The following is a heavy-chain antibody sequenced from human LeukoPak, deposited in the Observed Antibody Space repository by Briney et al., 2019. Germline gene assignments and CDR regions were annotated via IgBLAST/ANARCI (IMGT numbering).Heavy chain of an antibody. CDR1: GFDVGRNY. Sequence: GGSLRLSCAASGFDVGRNYMTWVRQAPGKGLEWVSFIYSGGATYYADSVRGRFTISRDSSKNTLYLQMNSLRVEDTAVYYCARVPGYSWGQGTLATVSS. D-gene: IGHD6-13*01. CDR2: IYSGGAT. J-gene: IGHJ4*02. CDR3: ARVPGYS. V-gene: IGHV3-53*01.